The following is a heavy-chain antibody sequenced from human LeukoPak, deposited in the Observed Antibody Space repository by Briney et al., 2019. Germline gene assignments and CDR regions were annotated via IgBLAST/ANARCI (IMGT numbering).Heavy chain of an antibody. J-gene: IGHJ4*02. CDR1: GFSFTTYW. Sequence: GGSLRLSCAASGFSFTTYWMSWVRQAPGKGLEWVANIKQDGTEKYYVDSVKGRFTISRDNAKNSLYLQMNSLRAEDTAVYYCARARVDDYWGQGTLVTVSS. CDR3: ARARVDDY. V-gene: IGHV3-7*01. CDR2: IKQDGTEK.